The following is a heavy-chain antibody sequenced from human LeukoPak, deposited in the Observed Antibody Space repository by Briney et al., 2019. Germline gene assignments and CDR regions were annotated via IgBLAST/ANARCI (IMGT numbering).Heavy chain of an antibody. Sequence: PGRSLRLSCAASGFTFSSYGMHWVRQAPGKGLEWVADISYDGSNKYYADSVKGRFTISRDNSKNTLYLQMNSLRAEDTAVYYCAKGLNVARFDYWGQGTLVTVSS. CDR2: ISYDGSNK. J-gene: IGHJ4*02. D-gene: IGHD3-22*01. CDR3: AKGLNVARFDY. V-gene: IGHV3-30*18. CDR1: GFTFSSYG.